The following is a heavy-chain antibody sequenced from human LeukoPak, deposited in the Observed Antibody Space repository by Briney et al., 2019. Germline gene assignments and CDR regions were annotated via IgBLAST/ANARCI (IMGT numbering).Heavy chain of an antibody. Sequence: PGGSLRLSCAASGFTFSDYSMNWVRQAPGKGLEWVSYISFSVNTKYYGDSVKGRFTISRDNAKNTLYLQINSLRAEDTAVYYCAKTGGSYFGNWFDPWGQGTLVTVSS. CDR2: ISFSVNTK. J-gene: IGHJ5*02. CDR3: AKTGGSYFGNWFDP. CDR1: GFTFSDYS. D-gene: IGHD1-26*01. V-gene: IGHV3-48*04.